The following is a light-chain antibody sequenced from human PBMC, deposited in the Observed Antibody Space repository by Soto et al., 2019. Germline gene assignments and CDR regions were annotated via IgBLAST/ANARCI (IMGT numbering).Light chain of an antibody. CDR2: GNS. Sequence: QSVLTQPPSVSGAPGQRGTISCTGSSSNIGAGYDVHWYQQLPGTAPKLLIYGNSNRPSGVPDRFSGSKSGTSASLAITGLQAEDEADYYCQSYDTTLRGVVGPGTKLTVL. J-gene: IGLJ1*01. V-gene: IGLV1-40*01. CDR3: QSYDTTLRGV. CDR1: SSNIGAGYD.